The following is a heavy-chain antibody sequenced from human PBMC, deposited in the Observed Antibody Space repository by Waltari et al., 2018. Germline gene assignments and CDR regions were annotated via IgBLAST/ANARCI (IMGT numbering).Heavy chain of an antibody. Sequence: QVQLQESGPGLVKPSETLSLTCSVSGGSISSFYWSWIRQPAGKGLEWIGRIYTSGSPNYNPSLKSRVTMSVDTSKNQVSLTLSSVTAADTAVYYCAREGGYCTNGVCRGQRFDYWGQGTLVTVSS. D-gene: IGHD2-8*01. CDR2: IYTSGSP. J-gene: IGHJ4*02. V-gene: IGHV4-4*07. CDR1: GGSISSFY. CDR3: AREGGYCTNGVCRGQRFDY.